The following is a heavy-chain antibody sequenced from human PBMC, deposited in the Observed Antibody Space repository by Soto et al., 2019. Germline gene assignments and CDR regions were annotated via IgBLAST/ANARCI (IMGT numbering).Heavy chain of an antibody. V-gene: IGHV4-59*01. CDR2: VYNSGST. CDR1: GGSISSDY. J-gene: IGHJ4*02. D-gene: IGHD6-13*01. CDR3: ARYRREAVAGYTLDN. Sequence: SETLSLTCTVSGGSISSDYWTWIRQPPGKGLEWIGYVYNSGSTNYNPSLKSRVTISEDTSKSQFSLKVNSMTAADTAVYYCARYRREAVAGYTLDNWGQGILVTVSS.